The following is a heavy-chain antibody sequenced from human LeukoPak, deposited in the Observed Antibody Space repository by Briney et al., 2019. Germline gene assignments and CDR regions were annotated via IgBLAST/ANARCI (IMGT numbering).Heavy chain of an antibody. V-gene: IGHV4-59*12. Sequence: KPSETLSLTCTVSGGSISTYYWSWIRQPPGKGLEKIGYIYYSGSTNYNPSLKSRVTISVDTSKNQFSLKLSSVTAADTAVYYCVREGRDVVLYWGQGTLVTVSS. CDR2: IYYSGST. D-gene: IGHD2-8*01. CDR1: GGSISTYY. J-gene: IGHJ4*02. CDR3: VREGRDVVLY.